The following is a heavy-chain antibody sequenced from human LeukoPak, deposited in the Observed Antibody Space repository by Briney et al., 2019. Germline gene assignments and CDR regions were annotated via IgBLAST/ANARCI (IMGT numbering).Heavy chain of an antibody. V-gene: IGHV3-48*03. D-gene: IGHD4-17*01. Sequence: GGSLRLSWAASGFTFSSYEMNWVRQAPGKGRKWVSYISISGSTIYYADSVKGRFTISRDNTKNSLYLQMNSLRAEDTAVYYCARGKNGDYPYYYYYMDVWGKGTTVTVSS. CDR3: ARGKNGDYPYYYYYMDV. J-gene: IGHJ6*03. CDR1: GFTFSSYE. CDR2: ISISGSTI.